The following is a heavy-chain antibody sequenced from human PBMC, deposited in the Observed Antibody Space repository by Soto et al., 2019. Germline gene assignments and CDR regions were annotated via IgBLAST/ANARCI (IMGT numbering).Heavy chain of an antibody. V-gene: IGHV3-23*01. CDR3: AKGQGWSYYYDS. CDR1: GFTFSSYA. Sequence: VQLLESGGCLVQPGGSLRLSCSASGFTFSSYAMSWVRLAPGKGLEWFSSIGGSGGTYYADSVKGRFTISRDNSKNMLYLHLNSLRAEDTAMYYCAKGQGWSYYYDSWGQGTLVTVSS. D-gene: IGHD2-15*01. CDR2: IGGSGGT. J-gene: IGHJ4*02.